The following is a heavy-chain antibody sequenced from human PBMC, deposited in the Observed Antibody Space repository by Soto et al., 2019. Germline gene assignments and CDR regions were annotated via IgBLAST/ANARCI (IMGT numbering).Heavy chain of an antibody. D-gene: IGHD2-2*01. Sequence: GASVKVSCKASGYTXTSYGISWVRQAPGQGLEWMGWISAYNGNTNYAQKLQGRVTMTTDTSTSTAYMELRSLRSDDTAVYYCARELVPSAGPFYYYYGMDVWGQGTTVTVSS. CDR1: GYTXTSYG. V-gene: IGHV1-18*01. CDR3: ARELVPSAGPFYYYYGMDV. J-gene: IGHJ6*02. CDR2: ISAYNGNT.